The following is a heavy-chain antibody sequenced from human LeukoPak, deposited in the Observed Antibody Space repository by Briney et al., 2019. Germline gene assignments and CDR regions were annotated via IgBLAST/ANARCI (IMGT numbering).Heavy chain of an antibody. D-gene: IGHD3-10*01. Sequence: ASVKVSCKASGYTFTSYGISWVRQAPGQGLEWMGWISAYNANTNYAQKLQGRVTMTTDTSTSTAYMELRSLRSDDTAVYYCARHTGSGSYYNRFINWFDPWGQGTLVTVSS. V-gene: IGHV1-18*01. CDR3: ARHTGSGSYYNRFINWFDP. J-gene: IGHJ5*02. CDR2: ISAYNANT. CDR1: GYTFTSYG.